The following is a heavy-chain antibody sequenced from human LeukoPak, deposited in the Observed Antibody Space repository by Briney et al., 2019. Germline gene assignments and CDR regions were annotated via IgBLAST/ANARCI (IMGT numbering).Heavy chain of an antibody. CDR2: IKASDGYT. D-gene: IGHD3-16*02. Sequence: GASLRASCTASEFTFINYYMHWVRQAPGQGLEWMGMIKASDGYTHYAQRFQGRVTMTRDTSTSTLYMELSSLRAEDTAVYYCARAVNQDFDYWGQGTLVTVSS. J-gene: IGHJ4*02. V-gene: IGHV1-46*01. CDR1: EFTFINYY. CDR3: ARAVNQDFDY.